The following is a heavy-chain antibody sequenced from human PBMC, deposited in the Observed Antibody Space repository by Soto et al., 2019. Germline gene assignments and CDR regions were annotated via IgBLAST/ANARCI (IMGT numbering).Heavy chain of an antibody. J-gene: IGHJ6*02. Sequence: LSLPCTVSRGSLSSYYCSWIRQPAWKGLEWIGRIYTSGSTNYNPSLKSRVTMSVDTSNNQFSLKLSSVTAADTAVYYCARLVSVATDDIPDYGMDVWGQGTTGTV. CDR1: RGSLSSYY. CDR2: IYTSGST. CDR3: ARLVSVATDDIPDYGMDV. D-gene: IGHD3-9*01. V-gene: IGHV4-4*07.